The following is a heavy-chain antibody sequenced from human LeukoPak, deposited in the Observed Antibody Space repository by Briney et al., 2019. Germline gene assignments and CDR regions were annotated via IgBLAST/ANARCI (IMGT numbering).Heavy chain of an antibody. V-gene: IGHV1-8*03. J-gene: IGHJ3*02. CDR2: MNPNSGNT. CDR1: GYTFTSYD. Sequence: EASVKVSCKASGYTFTSYDINWVRQATGQGLEWMGWMNPNSGNTGYAQKFQGRVTITRNTSISTAYMELSSLRSEDTAVYYCARVSLSSDAFDIWGQGTMVTVSS. CDR3: ARVSLSSDAFDI. D-gene: IGHD6-6*01.